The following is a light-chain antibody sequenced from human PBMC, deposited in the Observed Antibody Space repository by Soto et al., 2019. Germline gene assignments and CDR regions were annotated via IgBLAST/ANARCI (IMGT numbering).Light chain of an antibody. J-gene: IGLJ2*01. Sequence: QSVLTQPRSVSGSPGQSVTISCTGTSSNVGGYNYVSWYQQQTGKAPKLMIYDVSKRPSGVPDRFSGSKSGNTASLTISGLQAEDEADYYCCSYAGSYTLGVFGGGTKVTVL. CDR2: DVS. CDR3: CSYAGSYTLGV. CDR1: SSNVGGYNY. V-gene: IGLV2-11*01.